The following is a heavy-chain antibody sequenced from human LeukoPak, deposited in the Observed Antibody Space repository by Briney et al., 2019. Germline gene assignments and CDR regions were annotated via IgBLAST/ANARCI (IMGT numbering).Heavy chain of an antibody. J-gene: IGHJ4*02. V-gene: IGHV4-39*01. D-gene: IGHD4-17*01. CDR3: ARHDVTTVTPFDY. CDR1: GGSISSSSYY. CDR2: IYYSGST. Sequence: PSETLSLTCTVSGGSISSSSYYWGWIRQPPGKGLEWIGSIYYSGSTYYNPSLKSRVTISVDTSKNQFSLKLSSVTAADTAVYYCARHDVTTVTPFDYWGQGTLVTVPS.